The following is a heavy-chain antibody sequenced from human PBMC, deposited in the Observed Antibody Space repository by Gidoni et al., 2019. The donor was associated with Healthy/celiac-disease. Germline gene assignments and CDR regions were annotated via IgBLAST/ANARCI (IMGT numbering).Heavy chain of an antibody. J-gene: IGHJ6*02. D-gene: IGHD1-26*01. CDR1: GGSLSTSSYY. CDR2: IYYSGST. CDR3: ARYYGATNYYYGMDV. V-gene: IGHV4-39*01. Sequence: QLQLQESRPGLVQPSETLSLTCTVAGGSLSTSSYYWGWIRQPPGKGLEWIGSIYYSGSTYYNPSLKSRVTISVDTSKNQFALKLSSVTAADTAVDYCARYYGATNYYYGMDVWGQGTTVTVSS.